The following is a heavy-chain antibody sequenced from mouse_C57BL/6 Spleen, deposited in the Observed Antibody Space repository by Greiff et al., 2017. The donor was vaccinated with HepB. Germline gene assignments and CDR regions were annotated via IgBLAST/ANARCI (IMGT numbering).Heavy chain of an antibody. D-gene: IGHD2-3*01. V-gene: IGHV1-82*01. J-gene: IGHJ4*01. Sequence: QVQLKESGPELVKPGASVKISCKASGYAFSSSWMNWVKQRPGKGLEWIGRIYPGDGDTNYNGKFKGKATLTADKSSSTAYMQLSSLTSEDSAVFFCARWDGYYPYAMDYWGQGTSVTVSS. CDR1: GYAFSSSW. CDR3: ARWDGYYPYAMDY. CDR2: IYPGDGDT.